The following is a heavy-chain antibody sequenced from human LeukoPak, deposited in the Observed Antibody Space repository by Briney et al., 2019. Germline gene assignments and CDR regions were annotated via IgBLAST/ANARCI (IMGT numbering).Heavy chain of an antibody. D-gene: IGHD3-3*01. CDR1: GFTFSSYA. J-gene: IGHJ4*02. Sequence: GGSLRLSCAASGFTFSSYAMSWVRQAPGKGLEWASAISGSGGSTYYADSVKGRFTISRDNSKNTLYLQMNSLRAEDTAVYYCARLYDFWSGYSYYFDYWGQGTLVTVSS. CDR2: ISGSGGST. CDR3: ARLYDFWSGYSYYFDY. V-gene: IGHV3-23*01.